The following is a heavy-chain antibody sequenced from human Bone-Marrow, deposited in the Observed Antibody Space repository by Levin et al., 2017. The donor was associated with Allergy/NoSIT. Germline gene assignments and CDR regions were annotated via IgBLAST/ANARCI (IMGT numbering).Heavy chain of an antibody. V-gene: IGHV3-23*01. D-gene: IGHD1-14*01. CDR3: AYRTGFDY. CDR2: ISGSGGST. CDR1: GFTFSTYD. Sequence: SCAASGFTFSTYDMTWVRQAPGKGLEWVSTISGSGGSTSYADSVKGRFTISRDNSRNTLYLQMNSLRAEDTAVYYCAYRTGFDYWGQGTLVTVSS. J-gene: IGHJ4*02.